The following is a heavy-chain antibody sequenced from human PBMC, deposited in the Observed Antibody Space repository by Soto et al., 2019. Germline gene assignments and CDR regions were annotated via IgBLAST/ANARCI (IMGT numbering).Heavy chain of an antibody. J-gene: IGHJ4*02. CDR1: GFTVSSNY. CDR3: ARDWRYGDSVG. Sequence: GGSLRLSCAASGFTVSSNYMSWVRQAPGKGLEWVSVIYSGGSTYYADSVKGRFTISRDNSKNTLYLQMNSLRAEDTAVYYCARDWRYGDSVGWGQGTLVTVSS. V-gene: IGHV3-53*01. CDR2: IYSGGST. D-gene: IGHD4-17*01.